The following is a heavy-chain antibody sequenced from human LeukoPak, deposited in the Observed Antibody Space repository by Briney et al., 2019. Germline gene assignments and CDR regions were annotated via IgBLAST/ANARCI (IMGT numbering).Heavy chain of an antibody. CDR2: ISSNGAST. Sequence: PGGSLRLSCSASEFIFSRYAMHWVRQGPGKGLEHVSTISSNGASTYYADSAKGRFTISRDNSKNTLYLQLSSLSAEDTAVYYCVKGGYYDSSGFPEYFQDWGQGTLVSASS. J-gene: IGHJ1*01. CDR1: EFIFSRYA. V-gene: IGHV3-64D*09. D-gene: IGHD3-22*01. CDR3: VKGGYYDSSGFPEYFQD.